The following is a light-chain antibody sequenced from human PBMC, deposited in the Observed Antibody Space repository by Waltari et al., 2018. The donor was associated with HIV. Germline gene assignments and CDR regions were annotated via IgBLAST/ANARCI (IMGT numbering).Light chain of an antibody. CDR2: TAS. Sequence: DIQMSQSPSSLPASSGDGVTTTSRASRGIGNDYAWFYQQPGEAPTRLIFTASTFQRRVPSRFSGSRSVTEFTLTISSLQPEDFANYYGLQHKTYPWTFGQGTKVEMK. V-gene: IGKV1-17*01. CDR1: RGIGND. J-gene: IGKJ1*01. CDR3: LQHKTYPWT.